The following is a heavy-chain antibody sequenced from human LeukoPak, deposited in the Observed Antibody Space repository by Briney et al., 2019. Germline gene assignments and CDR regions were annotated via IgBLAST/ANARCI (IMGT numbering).Heavy chain of an antibody. CDR1: GGSIGSYY. J-gene: IGHJ5*02. D-gene: IGHD2-2*01. V-gene: IGHV4-4*07. Sequence: SETLSLTCTVSGGSIGSYYWSWIRQPAGKGLEWIGRIYTSGSTNYNPSLKSRVTMSVDTSKNQFSLKLSSVTAADTAVYYCARDFTDLYCSSTSCSNWFDPWGQGTLVTVSS. CDR3: ARDFTDLYCSSTSCSNWFDP. CDR2: IYTSGST.